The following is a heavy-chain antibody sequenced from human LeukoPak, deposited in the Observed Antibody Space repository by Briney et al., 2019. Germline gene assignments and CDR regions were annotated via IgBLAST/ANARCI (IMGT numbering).Heavy chain of an antibody. V-gene: IGHV4-59*01. CDR3: ARDCRRSGWYGESEYYYMDV. D-gene: IGHD6-19*01. J-gene: IGHJ6*03. CDR1: GGPISSYY. Sequence: PSETLSLTCTVSGGPISSYYWSWLRQPPGKGLEWIGYIYYSRSTNYNPSLKSRVTISVDTSKNQFSLKLSSVTAADTAVYYCARDCRRSGWYGESEYYYMDVWGKGTTVTVSS. CDR2: IYYSRST.